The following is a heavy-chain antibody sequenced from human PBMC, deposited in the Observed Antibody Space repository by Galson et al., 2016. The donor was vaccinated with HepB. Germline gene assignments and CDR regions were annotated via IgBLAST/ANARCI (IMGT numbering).Heavy chain of an antibody. V-gene: IGHV4-30-2*01. J-gene: IGHJ4*02. D-gene: IGHD6-25*01. CDR3: ARGAAGKDRDF. CDR1: DGSISSGGYS. Sequence: TLSLTCAVSDGSISSGGYSWNWVRQPPGKDLEWIGYIYHSGSTSYNPSLEGRVTISVDSSKDLFSLSLTSVTAADTAVYYCARGAAGKDRDFWGQGSLVIVSS. CDR2: IYHSGST.